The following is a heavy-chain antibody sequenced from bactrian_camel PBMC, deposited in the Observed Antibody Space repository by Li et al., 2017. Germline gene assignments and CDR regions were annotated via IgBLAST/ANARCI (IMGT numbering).Heavy chain of an antibody. CDR1: GYSYRAKF. Sequence: QVQLVESGGGSVQPGSSLTLSCTASGYSYRAKFMGWVRQAEGKAPEGVATIYDKETGPKTYYRGSVRDRFTISRDDAKNTVLLQMNNLKPEDSATYYCALAGPRAFFTVGLRDHKEYTYRGQGTQVTVS. CDR2: IYDKETGPKT. D-gene: IGHD5*01. V-gene: IGHV3-2*01. CDR3: ALAGPRAFFTVGLRDHKEYTY. J-gene: IGHJ4*01.